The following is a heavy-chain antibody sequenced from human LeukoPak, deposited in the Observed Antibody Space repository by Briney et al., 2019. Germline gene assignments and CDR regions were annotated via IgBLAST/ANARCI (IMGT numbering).Heavy chain of an antibody. CDR2: IYYNGST. CDR1: GGSLNDYY. CDR3: ARDYGSGSPGY. D-gene: IGHD3-10*01. Sequence: SETLSLTCTVSGGSLNDYYWSWIRQPPGKGLEWIGNIYYNGSTNYNPSLKSRVTISVDTSKNQFSLKLTSVTAADTAVYYCARDYGSGSPGYWGQGTLVTVSS. V-gene: IGHV4-59*01. J-gene: IGHJ4*02.